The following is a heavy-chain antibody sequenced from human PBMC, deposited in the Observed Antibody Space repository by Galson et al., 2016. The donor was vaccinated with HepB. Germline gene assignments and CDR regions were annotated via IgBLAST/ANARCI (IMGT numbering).Heavy chain of an antibody. CDR2: ISYDGGNK. CDR3: AKDGRIYCSSASCHDHFHY. V-gene: IGHV3-30*18. Sequence: SLRLSCAASGFSFSSYSMNWVRQAPGKGLEWVAVISYDGGNKKYADSVKGRFTISRDNSKKTLYLQMNSLRAEDTAVYYCAKDGRIYCSSASCHDHFHYWGQGTLVTVSS. J-gene: IGHJ4*02. D-gene: IGHD2-2*01. CDR1: GFSFSSYS.